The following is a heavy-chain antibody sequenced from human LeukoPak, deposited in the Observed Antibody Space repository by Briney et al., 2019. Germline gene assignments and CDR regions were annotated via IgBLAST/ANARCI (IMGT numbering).Heavy chain of an antibody. D-gene: IGHD3-3*01. J-gene: IGHJ4*02. Sequence: ASVKVSCKASGYTFIGYYMHWVRQAPGHGLEWMGWINPNSGGTNYAQKFQGRVTMTRDTSISTAYMELSRLRSDDTAVYYCARGFGVLITPGYWGQGTLVTVSS. V-gene: IGHV1-2*02. CDR2: INPNSGGT. CDR3: ARGFGVLITPGY. CDR1: GYTFIGYY.